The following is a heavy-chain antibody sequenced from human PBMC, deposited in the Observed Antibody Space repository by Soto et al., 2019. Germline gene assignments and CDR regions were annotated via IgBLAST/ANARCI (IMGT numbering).Heavy chain of an antibody. CDR1: GFSFSTYA. CDR2: ITPSGGNT. Sequence: GGSLRLFCAASGFSFSTYAMTWVRQAPGKGLEWVSTITPSGGNTYYADSVKVRFTITRDNSENTLYLHMNSLRAEDTAVYYCAGRYCPNGVCYTNYYYYMDIWGEGTTVTVSS. V-gene: IGHV3-23*01. J-gene: IGHJ6*03. D-gene: IGHD2-8*01. CDR3: AGRYCPNGVCYTNYYYYMDI.